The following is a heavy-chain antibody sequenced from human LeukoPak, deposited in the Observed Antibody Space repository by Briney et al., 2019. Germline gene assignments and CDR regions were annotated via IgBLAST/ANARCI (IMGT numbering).Heavy chain of an antibody. CDR3: ARASEQLVQDYSYYYMDV. Sequence: GGSLRLSCAASRFTVSSNYMSWVRQAPGKGLEWVSVIYGGGSTYYADSVKGRFTISRDNSKNTLYLQMSSLRAEDTAVYYCARASEQLVQDYSYYYMDVWGKGTTVTVSS. D-gene: IGHD6-6*01. CDR1: RFTVSSNY. V-gene: IGHV3-53*01. CDR2: IYGGGST. J-gene: IGHJ6*03.